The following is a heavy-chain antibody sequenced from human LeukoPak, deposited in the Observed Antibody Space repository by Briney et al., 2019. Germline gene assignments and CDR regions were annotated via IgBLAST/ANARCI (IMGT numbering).Heavy chain of an antibody. CDR1: GYTFTSYY. D-gene: IGHD5-18*01. Sequence: ASVKVSCKASGYTFTSYYMHWVRQAPGQGLEWMGIINPSGGSTSYAQKFQGRVTMTRDTSKSTVYMELSSLRSEDTAVYYCARDRFLGGYRYGIDYWGQGTLVTVSS. CDR3: ARDRFLGGYRYGIDY. CDR2: INPSGGST. V-gene: IGHV1-46*01. J-gene: IGHJ4*02.